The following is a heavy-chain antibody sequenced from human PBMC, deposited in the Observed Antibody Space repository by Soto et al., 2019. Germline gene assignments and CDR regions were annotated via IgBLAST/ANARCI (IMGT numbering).Heavy chain of an antibody. CDR1: GLTFSSYW. CDR2: INSDGSST. D-gene: IGHD6-19*01. V-gene: IGHV3-74*01. CDR3: ARDPIYISVDGTYYYYGMDV. J-gene: IGHJ6*02. Sequence: ASLSLSSAACGLTFSSYWMHWVRQAPGKGLVWVSRINSDGSSTSYADSVKGRFTMSRDNAKNTLYLQMNSLRAEDTAVYYCARDPIYISVDGTYYYYGMDVWGQVTTVTASS.